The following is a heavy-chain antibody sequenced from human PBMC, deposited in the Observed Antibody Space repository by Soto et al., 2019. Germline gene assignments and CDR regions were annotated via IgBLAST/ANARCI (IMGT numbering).Heavy chain of an antibody. CDR3: AKVGRANSTFDS. J-gene: IGHJ4*02. Sequence: ASLKVYCKAAGYNFSDCFMHWVRQTPGQGLEWMGWINPNSGDTTYAQRFQGRVTMTRDTSISTAYMELSRLRSDDTAFYYCAKVGRANSTFDSWGQGTLVPVSS. D-gene: IGHD1-26*01. V-gene: IGHV1-2*02. CDR1: GYNFSDCF. CDR2: INPNSGDT.